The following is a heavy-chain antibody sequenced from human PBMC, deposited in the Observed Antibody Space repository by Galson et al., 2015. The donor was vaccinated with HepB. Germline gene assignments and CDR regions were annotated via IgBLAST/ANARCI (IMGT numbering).Heavy chain of an antibody. D-gene: IGHD2/OR15-2a*01. J-gene: IGHJ3*02. CDR3: ARVTVIVLYAFEI. Sequence: TLSLTCTVSGDSINSGGYYWSWIRQHPGKGLEWIGYIYYTGSTYYNPSLKSRVTISVDTSKNQFSLKLNSVTAADTAVYYCARVTVIVLYAFEIWGQGTMITVSS. CDR1: GDSINSGGYY. V-gene: IGHV4-31*03. CDR2: IYYTGST.